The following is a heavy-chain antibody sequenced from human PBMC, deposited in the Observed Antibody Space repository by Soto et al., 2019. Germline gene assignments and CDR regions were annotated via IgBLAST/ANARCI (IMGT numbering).Heavy chain of an antibody. J-gene: IGHJ6*02. CDR3: TTESGDGRKYYGMDF. D-gene: IGHD2-21*02. CDR2: IKSEVDGGTT. V-gene: IGHV3-15*01. CDR1: GFSFSSAW. Sequence: VQLVESGGGLVKPGGSLRLSCEASGFSFSSAWMSWVRRTPGKGLEWLGRIKSEVDGGTTESRAPVKGRFTISRDDSISVVYLEMKSLKIEDSGIYHCTTESGDGRKYYGMDFWGQGTAVTVSS.